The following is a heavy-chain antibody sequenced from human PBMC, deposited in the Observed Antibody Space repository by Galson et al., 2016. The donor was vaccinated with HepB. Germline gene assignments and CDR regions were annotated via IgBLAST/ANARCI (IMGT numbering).Heavy chain of an antibody. CDR2: IWFDGSNK. Sequence: SLRLSCAASGFTLTSYGMHWVRQAPGKGLEWVAVIWFDGSNKYYAGSVKGRFTISRDNSKNTLYLQMNSLRAEDTAVYYCTLATRYDAFDIWGQGTLVTVSA. D-gene: IGHD6-6*01. CDR3: TLATRYDAFDI. J-gene: IGHJ3*02. V-gene: IGHV3-33*01. CDR1: GFTLTSYG.